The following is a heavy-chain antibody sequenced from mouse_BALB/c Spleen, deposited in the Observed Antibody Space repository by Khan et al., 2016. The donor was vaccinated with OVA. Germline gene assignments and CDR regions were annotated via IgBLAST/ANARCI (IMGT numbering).Heavy chain of an antibody. V-gene: IGHV9-3-1*01. CDR2: INTYTGEP. D-gene: IGHD2-3*01. CDR3: ARSTPIYGAYYYWYFDG. Sequence: QIQLVQSGPELKKPGETVKISCKASGYTFTNYGMNWVKQAPGKGLKWMGWINTYTGEPTYADDFKGRFAFSLETSASTAYLQINNLKNEDTATYFCARSTPIYGAYYYWYFDGWGAGTTVTVSS. J-gene: IGHJ1*01. CDR1: GYTFTNYG.